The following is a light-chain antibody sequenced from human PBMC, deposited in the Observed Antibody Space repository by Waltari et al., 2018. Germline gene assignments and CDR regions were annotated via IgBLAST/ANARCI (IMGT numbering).Light chain of an antibody. CDR2: KTS. Sequence: IQMTQSPSTLSASVGDRVTMTCPASQSVSRWLAWYQQKPGKAPKPLIYKTSTLESGVPSMFSGSGSGTAFSLPLRSLQPDDFATYFCQHYSTYSWTFGQGTKLKIK. V-gene: IGKV1-5*03. J-gene: IGKJ1*01. CDR3: QHYSTYSWT. CDR1: QSVSRW.